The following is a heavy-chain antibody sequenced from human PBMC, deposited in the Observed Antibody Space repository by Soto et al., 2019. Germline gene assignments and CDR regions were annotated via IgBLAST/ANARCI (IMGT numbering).Heavy chain of an antibody. J-gene: IGHJ4*02. CDR2: ISSSSSYI. D-gene: IGHD3-10*01. CDR3: ARVYGSGSYQADY. CDR1: GFTFSSYS. V-gene: IGHV3-21*01. Sequence: EVQLVESGGGLVKPGGSLRLSCAASGFTFSSYSMNWVRQAPGKGLEWVSSISSSSSYIYYADSVNGRFTISRDNAKNSLYLQMNSLRAEDTAVYYCARVYGSGSYQADYWGQGTLVTVSS.